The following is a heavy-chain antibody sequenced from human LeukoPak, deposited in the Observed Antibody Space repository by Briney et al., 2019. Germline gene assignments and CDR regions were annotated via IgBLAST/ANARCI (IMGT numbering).Heavy chain of an antibody. J-gene: IGHJ4*02. CDR2: ISPNSDDT. V-gene: IGHV1-2*02. CDR1: GYTFTGYY. Sequence: GASVKVSCKASGYTFTGYYPHWVRQAPGQGLEWMGWISPNSDDTNHAQKFRGRVNMTRDTSISTAYMELSRLRSDDTAIYYCARGGFDYWGQGTLVTVSS. CDR3: ARGGFDY.